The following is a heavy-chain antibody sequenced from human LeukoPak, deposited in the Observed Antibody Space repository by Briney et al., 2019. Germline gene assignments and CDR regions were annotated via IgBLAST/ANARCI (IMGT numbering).Heavy chain of an antibody. CDR2: MNPNSGNT. CDR1: EYTFTSYD. Sequence: ASVKVSCKASEYTFTSYDINWVRQATGQGLEWMGWMNPNSGNTGYAQKFQGRVTMTRNTSIGTAYMELSSLRSEDTAVYYCARIVHSNYYDSSGFPTWGQGTLVTVSS. J-gene: IGHJ5*02. V-gene: IGHV1-8*01. D-gene: IGHD3-22*01. CDR3: ARIVHSNYYDSSGFPT.